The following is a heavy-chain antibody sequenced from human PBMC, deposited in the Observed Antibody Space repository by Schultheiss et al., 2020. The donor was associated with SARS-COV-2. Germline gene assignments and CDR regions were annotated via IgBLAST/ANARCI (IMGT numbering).Heavy chain of an antibody. Sequence: SQTLSLTCTVSGGSISSYYWNWIRQPAGKGLEWIGRIFTSGSTNYNPSLKSRVTMSLDTSKNQFSLKLSSVTAADTAVYYCARDELGYCSGVSCYDFDYWGQGTLVTVSS. CDR2: IFTSGST. CDR3: ARDELGYCSGVSCYDFDY. D-gene: IGHD2-15*01. CDR1: GGSISSYY. V-gene: IGHV4-4*07. J-gene: IGHJ4*02.